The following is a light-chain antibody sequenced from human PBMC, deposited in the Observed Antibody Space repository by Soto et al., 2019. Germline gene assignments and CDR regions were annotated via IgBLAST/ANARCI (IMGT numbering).Light chain of an antibody. CDR2: GAS. Sequence: EIVLTQSPGTLSLSPGERANLSCRASQSVSSSYLAWYQQTPGQAPRLLSYGASSRATGIPDRFSGSGSGTEFTLTISSLQPEDFETYYCLQHNTYPWTFGQGTKVDIK. V-gene: IGKV3-20*01. CDR3: LQHNTYPWT. J-gene: IGKJ1*01. CDR1: QSVSSSY.